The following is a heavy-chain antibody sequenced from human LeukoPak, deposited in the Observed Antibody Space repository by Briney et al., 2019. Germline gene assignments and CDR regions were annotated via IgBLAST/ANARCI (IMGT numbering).Heavy chain of an antibody. CDR2: IYYRST. D-gene: IGHD4/OR15-4a*01. Sequence: SETLSLTCTVSGGSISSYYWSCIRQPPGKGLEWIGYIYYRSTNYNPSLKSRVTISVDTSKNQFSLKLSSVTAADTAVYYCARADYGPGGYYGMDVWGQGTTVTVSS. J-gene: IGHJ6*02. CDR3: ARADYGPGGYYGMDV. CDR1: GGSISSYY. V-gene: IGHV4-59*01.